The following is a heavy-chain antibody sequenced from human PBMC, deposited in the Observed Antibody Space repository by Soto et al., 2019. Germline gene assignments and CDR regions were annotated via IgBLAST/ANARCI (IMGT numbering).Heavy chain of an antibody. J-gene: IGHJ6*02. Sequence: GGSLRLSCAASGFTFSSYGMHWVRQAPGKGLEWEAVIWYDGSNKYYADSVKGRFTISRDNSKNTLYLQMNSLRAEDTAVYYCARDLGPEYYDILTVSGMDVWGQGTTVTVSS. CDR1: GFTFSSYG. D-gene: IGHD3-9*01. V-gene: IGHV3-33*01. CDR3: ARDLGPEYYDILTVSGMDV. CDR2: IWYDGSNK.